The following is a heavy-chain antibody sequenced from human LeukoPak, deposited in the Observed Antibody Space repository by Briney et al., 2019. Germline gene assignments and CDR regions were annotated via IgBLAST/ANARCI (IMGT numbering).Heavy chain of an antibody. CDR3: ARFLSLYYYGMDV. J-gene: IGHJ6*02. D-gene: IGHD2/OR15-2a*01. Sequence: GGSLRLSCAASGFTVSSNYMSWVRQAPGKGLEWVANIKQDGSEKYYVDSVKGRFTISRDNAKNSLYLQMNSLRAEDTAVYYCARFLSLYYYGMDVWGQGTTVTVSS. CDR2: IKQDGSEK. CDR1: GFTVSSNY. V-gene: IGHV3-7*01.